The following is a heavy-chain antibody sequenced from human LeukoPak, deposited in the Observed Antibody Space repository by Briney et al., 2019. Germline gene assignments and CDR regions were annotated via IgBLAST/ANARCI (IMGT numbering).Heavy chain of an antibody. CDR3: ARETIQLSSLYFDY. CDR1: GGSISSYY. J-gene: IGHJ4*02. V-gene: IGHV4-4*07. D-gene: IGHD5-18*01. CDR2: IYTSGST. Sequence: RSSETLSLTCTVSGGSISSYYWSWIRQPAGKGLEWIGRIYTSGSTNYNPSLKSRVTMSVDTSKNQFSLKLSSVTAADTAVYYCARETIQLSSLYFDYRGQGTLVTVSS.